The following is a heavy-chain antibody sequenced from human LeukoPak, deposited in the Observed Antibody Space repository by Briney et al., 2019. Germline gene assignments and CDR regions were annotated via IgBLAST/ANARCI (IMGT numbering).Heavy chain of an antibody. CDR3: ARHDYVWGSYRYSHHDAFDI. J-gene: IGHJ3*02. Sequence: SETLSLTCTVSGGSISSYYWSWIRQPPGKGLEWIGYIYYSGSTNYNPSLKSRVTISVDTSKNQFSLKLSSVTAADTAVYYCARHDYVWGSYRYSHHDAFDIRGQGTMVTVSS. V-gene: IGHV4-59*08. D-gene: IGHD3-16*02. CDR2: IYYSGST. CDR1: GGSISSYY.